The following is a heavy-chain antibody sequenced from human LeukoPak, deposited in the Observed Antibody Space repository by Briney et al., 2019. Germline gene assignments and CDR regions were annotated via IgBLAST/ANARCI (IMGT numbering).Heavy chain of an antibody. Sequence: PGGSLRLSCAASGFTFSSYSMHWVRQAPGKGLVWVSRINSDGSSTSYADSVKGRFTISRGNAKNTLYLQMNSLRAEDTAVYYCALYVWGSYRAFDPWGQGTLVTVSS. CDR1: GFTFSSYS. D-gene: IGHD3-16*02. V-gene: IGHV3-74*01. J-gene: IGHJ5*02. CDR3: ALYVWGSYRAFDP. CDR2: INSDGSST.